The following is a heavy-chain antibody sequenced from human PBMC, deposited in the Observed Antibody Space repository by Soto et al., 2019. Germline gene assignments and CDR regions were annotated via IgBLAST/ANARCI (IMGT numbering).Heavy chain of an antibody. Sequence: QVQLVQSGAEVKKPGASVKVSCKASGYTFTSYGISWVRQAPGQGLEWMGWISAYNGNTNYAQKLQGRVTMTTDTSTITAYMELRSLRSDDTAVYYCARDRPILRFLVWLPRGGTFDYWGQGTLVTVSS. D-gene: IGHD3-3*01. CDR2: ISAYNGNT. CDR3: ARDRPILRFLVWLPRGGTFDY. J-gene: IGHJ4*02. CDR1: GYTFTSYG. V-gene: IGHV1-18*04.